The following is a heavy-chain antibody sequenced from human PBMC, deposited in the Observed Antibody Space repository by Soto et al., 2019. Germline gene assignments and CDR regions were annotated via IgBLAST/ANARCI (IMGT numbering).Heavy chain of an antibody. CDR1: GFIFSNNG. CDR2: MSYDGSDT. J-gene: IGHJ4*02. CDR3: TIVRVADSALDH. V-gene: IGHV3-30*02. D-gene: IGHD3-10*02. Sequence: PGGSLRLSCVSSGFIFSNNGMHWVRQTPGKGLEWVAFMSYDGSDTFYADSVKGRFTTSRDNSKNTLFLHMSNLRGDDTAMYYCTIVRVADSALDHWGQGTLVTVSS.